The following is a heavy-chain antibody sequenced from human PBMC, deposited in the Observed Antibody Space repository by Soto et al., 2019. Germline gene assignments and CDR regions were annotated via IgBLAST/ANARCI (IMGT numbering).Heavy chain of an antibody. D-gene: IGHD5-18*01. CDR3: DRENYVQAWLHHVEH. Sequence: GGSLRLSCAASGFTFSSYAMSWVRQAPGKGLEWVSAIGGRGGSTYYADSVKGRFTISRDNAKNSLSLQMNNLRAEDTAVYDGDRENYVQAWLHHVEHWGVGTLVT. J-gene: IGHJ1*01. CDR1: GFTFSSYA. CDR2: IGGRGGST. V-gene: IGHV3-23*01.